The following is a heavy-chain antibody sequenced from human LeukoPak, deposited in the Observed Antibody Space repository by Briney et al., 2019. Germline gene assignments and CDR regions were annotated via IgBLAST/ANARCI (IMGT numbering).Heavy chain of an antibody. V-gene: IGHV1-8*01. CDR1: GYTFTSYD. CDR3: ARISRGELLNAFDI. D-gene: IGHD1-26*01. Sequence: ASVKVSCKASGYTFTSYDINWVRQATGQGLEWMGWMNPNSGNTGYAQKFQGRVTMTRNTSISTAYMELSSLRSDDTAVYYCARISRGELLNAFDIWGQGTMVTVSS. J-gene: IGHJ3*02. CDR2: MNPNSGNT.